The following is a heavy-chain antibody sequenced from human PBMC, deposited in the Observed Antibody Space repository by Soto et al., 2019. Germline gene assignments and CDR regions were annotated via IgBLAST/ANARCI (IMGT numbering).Heavy chain of an antibody. Sequence: QVQLVESGGGVVQPGRSLRLSCAASGFTFSSYGMHWVRQAPGKGLEWVAVIWYGGSNKYYADSVKGRFTISRDNSKNTLYLQMNSLRAEDTAVYYCARSAAAGTGRSWFDPWGQGTLVTVSS. CDR2: IWYGGSNK. D-gene: IGHD6-13*01. V-gene: IGHV3-33*01. J-gene: IGHJ5*02. CDR3: ARSAAAGTGRSWFDP. CDR1: GFTFSSYG.